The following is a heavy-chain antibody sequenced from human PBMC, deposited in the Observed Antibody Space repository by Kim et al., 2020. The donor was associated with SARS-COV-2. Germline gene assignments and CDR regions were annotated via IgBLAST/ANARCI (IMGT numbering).Heavy chain of an antibody. CDR3: AKGDYYGSGSYNYYYGM. V-gene: IGHV3-30*18. J-gene: IGHJ6*01. D-gene: IGHD3-10*01. CDR1: GFTFSSYG. CDR2: ISYDGSNK. Sequence: GGSLRLSCAASGFTFSSYGMHWVRQAPGKGLEWVAVISYDGSNKYYADSVKGRFTISRDNSKNTLYLQMNSLRAEDTAVYYCAKGDYYGSGSYNYYYGM.